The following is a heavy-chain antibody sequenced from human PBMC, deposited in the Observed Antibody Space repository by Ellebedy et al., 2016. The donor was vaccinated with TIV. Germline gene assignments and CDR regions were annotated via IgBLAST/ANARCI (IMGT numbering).Heavy chain of an antibody. CDR1: GFSLTTSGMC. V-gene: IGHV2-70*01. D-gene: IGHD4-17*01. Sequence: SGPTLVKPTQTLTLTCTFSGFSLTTSGMCVSWIRQPPGKALAWLALINWDYDKYYSTSLKTRLTLSKDTSKNQVVLTITNMDPADTATYYCARSGYGDYSNYFDYWGQGTLVTVSS. CDR2: INWDYDK. J-gene: IGHJ4*02. CDR3: ARSGYGDYSNYFDY.